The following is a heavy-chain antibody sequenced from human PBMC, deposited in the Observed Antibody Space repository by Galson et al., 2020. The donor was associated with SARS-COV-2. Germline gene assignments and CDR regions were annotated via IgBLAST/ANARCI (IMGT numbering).Heavy chain of an antibody. CDR2: IYYSGST. V-gene: IGHV4-30-4*01. J-gene: IGHJ4*02. Sequence: ASETLSLTCTVSGGSISSGDYYWSWIRQPPGKGLEWIGYIYYSGSTYYNPSLKSRVTISVDTSKNQFSLKLSSVTAADTAVYYCARAYDSSGYYPDYWGQGTLLTVSS. D-gene: IGHD3-22*01. CDR1: GGSISSGDYY. CDR3: ARAYDSSGYYPDY.